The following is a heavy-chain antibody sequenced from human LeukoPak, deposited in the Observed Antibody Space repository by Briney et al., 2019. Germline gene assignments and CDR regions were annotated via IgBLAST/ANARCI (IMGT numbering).Heavy chain of an antibody. CDR2: ISGSGGST. CDR3: ANVGIVVVTASDY. D-gene: IGHD2-21*02. V-gene: IGHV3-23*01. J-gene: IGHJ4*02. CDR1: GFTFSSYA. Sequence: PGGSLRLSCAASGFTFSSYAMSWVRQAPGKGLEWVSAISGSGGSTYYADSVKGRFTISRDNSKNTLYLQMNSLRAEDTAVYYCANVGIVVVTASDYWGQGTLVTVSS.